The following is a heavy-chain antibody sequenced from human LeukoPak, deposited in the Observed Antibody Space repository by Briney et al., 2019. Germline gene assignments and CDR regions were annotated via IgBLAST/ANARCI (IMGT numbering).Heavy chain of an antibody. CDR2: IYYSGST. D-gene: IGHD3-22*01. V-gene: IGHV4-31*03. Sequence: SETLSLTCTVSSGSISSGGYYWSWIRQHPGKGLEWIGYIYYSGSTYYNPSLKSRVTISVDTSKNQFSLKLSSVTAADTAVYYCARVSDDSSGYAFDIWGQGTMVTVSS. CDR3: ARVSDDSSGYAFDI. J-gene: IGHJ3*02. CDR1: SGSISSGGYY.